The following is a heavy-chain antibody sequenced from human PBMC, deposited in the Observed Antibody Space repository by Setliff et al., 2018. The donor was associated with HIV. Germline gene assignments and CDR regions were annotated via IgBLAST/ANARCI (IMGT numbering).Heavy chain of an antibody. CDR2: IYPGESDA. CDR3: ARPRSSGSIDAFDI. J-gene: IGHJ3*02. CDR1: GYSFTTYW. D-gene: IGHD2-15*01. V-gene: IGHV5-51*01. Sequence: GESLKISCKGSGYSFTTYWIGWVRQMPGKGLEWMGIIYPGESDARYSPSFQGQVTISADKSISTAYLQWSSLKASDTAIYYCARPRSSGSIDAFDIWGQGTMVTVSS.